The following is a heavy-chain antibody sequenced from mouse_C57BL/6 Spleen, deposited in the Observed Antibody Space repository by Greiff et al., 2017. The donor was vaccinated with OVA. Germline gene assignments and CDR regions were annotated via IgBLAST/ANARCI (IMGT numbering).Heavy chain of an antibody. CDR2: IDPSDSYT. J-gene: IGHJ1*03. Sequence: QVQLQQPGAELVMPGASVKLSCKASGYTFTSYWMHWVKQRPGQGLEWIAEIDPSDSYTNYNQKFKGKSTLTVDKSSSTAYMQLSSLTSEDSAVYYCARDYYYGSSHWYFDVWGTGTTVTVSS. D-gene: IGHD1-1*01. CDR1: GYTFTSYW. CDR3: ARDYYYGSSHWYFDV. V-gene: IGHV1-69*01.